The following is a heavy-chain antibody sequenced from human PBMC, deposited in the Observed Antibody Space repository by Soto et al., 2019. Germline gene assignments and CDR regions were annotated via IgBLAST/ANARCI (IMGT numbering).Heavy chain of an antibody. D-gene: IGHD2-8*01. CDR1: GGSISSYY. V-gene: IGHV4-59*08. CDR2: IYYSGST. CDR3: ARSHYTYGLLIAY. J-gene: IGHJ4*02. Sequence: SETLSLTCTVSGGSISSYYWSWIRQPPGKGLEWIGYIYYSGSTNYNPSLTSRVTISVDTSKNKFSLRLTSVTAADTAVYYCARSHYTYGLLIAYWGPGIMVTVSS.